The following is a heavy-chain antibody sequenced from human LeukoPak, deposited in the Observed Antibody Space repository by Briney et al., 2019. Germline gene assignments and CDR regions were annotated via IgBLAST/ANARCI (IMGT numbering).Heavy chain of an antibody. CDR3: ARTNYPYYFDY. V-gene: IGHV4-4*07. CDR1: GHSITRYY. J-gene: IGHJ4*02. CDR2: FYNSGTT. D-gene: IGHD3-16*01. Sequence: PSETLSLTCTVSGHSITRYYWTWIRQPAGKGLEWIGVFYNSGTTHYNPSLKSRVTISVDTSKNQFSLKLTSVTAADTAVYYCARTNYPYYFDYWGQGTLVTVSS.